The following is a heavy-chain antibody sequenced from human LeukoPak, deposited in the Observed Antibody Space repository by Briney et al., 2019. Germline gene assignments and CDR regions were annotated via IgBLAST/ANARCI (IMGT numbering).Heavy chain of an antibody. Sequence: GGPLRLSCAASGLTFSSYAMSWVRQAPGKGLEWVSAISGSGGSTYYADSVKGRFTISRDNSKNTLYLQMNSLRAEDTAVYYCAKALLRGYSYGGEPDYWGQGTLVTVSS. V-gene: IGHV3-23*01. J-gene: IGHJ4*02. CDR2: ISGSGGST. CDR1: GLTFSSYA. CDR3: AKALLRGYSYGGEPDY. D-gene: IGHD5-18*01.